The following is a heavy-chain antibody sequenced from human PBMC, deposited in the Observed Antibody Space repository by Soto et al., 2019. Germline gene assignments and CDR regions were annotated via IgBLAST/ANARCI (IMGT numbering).Heavy chain of an antibody. V-gene: IGHV4-34*12. Sequence: PSETLSLTCAVYGGSFSGYYWSWIRQPPGKGLEWIGEILHGGSTNYSPSLKSRVTISVDTSKNQFSLELRSVTAAGTAVYYCARPHYDSNTFYSYFDYWGQGTLVTVSS. CDR2: ILHGGST. CDR3: ARPHYDSNTFYSYFDY. D-gene: IGHD3-22*01. CDR1: GGSFSGYY. J-gene: IGHJ4*02.